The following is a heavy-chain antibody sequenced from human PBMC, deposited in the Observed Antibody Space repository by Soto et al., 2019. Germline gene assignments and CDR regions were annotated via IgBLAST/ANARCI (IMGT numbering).Heavy chain of an antibody. CDR3: ARATLGVNWFDP. Sequence: QVQLQESGPGLVKPSQTLSLTCTVSGGSISSGGYYWSWIRQHPGKGLEWIGYIYYSGSTNYNPSLKRRVTISVATSKNQFSLKLSSVTAADTAVYYCARATLGVNWFDPWGQGTLVTVSS. V-gene: IGHV4-31*03. J-gene: IGHJ5*02. CDR1: GGSISSGGYY. CDR2: IYYSGST. D-gene: IGHD2-8*01.